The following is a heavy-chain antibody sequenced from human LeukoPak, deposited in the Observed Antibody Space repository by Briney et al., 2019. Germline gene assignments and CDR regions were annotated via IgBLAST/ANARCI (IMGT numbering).Heavy chain of an antibody. CDR3: VRQAVSGDSGIAY. J-gene: IGHJ4*02. CDR1: GFTFGKYN. Sequence: PGGSLRLSCAASGFTFGKYNMDWVRQAPGKGLEWVSSIGTSGRDMYYVASVKGRFAISRDNAKNSLYLQMNSLRDEDTAVFSCVRQAVSGDSGIAYWGRGVLVTVSS. CDR2: IGTSGRDM. D-gene: IGHD4-17*01. V-gene: IGHV3-21*01.